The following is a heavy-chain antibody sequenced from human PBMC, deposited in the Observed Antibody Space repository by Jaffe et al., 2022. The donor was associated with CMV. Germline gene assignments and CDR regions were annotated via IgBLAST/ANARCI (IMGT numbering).Heavy chain of an antibody. CDR1: GGSFSGYY. J-gene: IGHJ2*01. D-gene: IGHD1-26*01. Sequence: QVQLQQWGAGLLKPSETLSLTCAVYGGSFSGYYWSWIRQPPGKGLEWIGEINHSGSTNYNPSLKSRVTISVDTSKNQFSLKLSSVTAADTAVYYCAREPTEWEPWPRGRYFDLWGRGTLVTVSS. CDR3: AREPTEWEPWPRGRYFDL. V-gene: IGHV4-34*01. CDR2: INHSGST.